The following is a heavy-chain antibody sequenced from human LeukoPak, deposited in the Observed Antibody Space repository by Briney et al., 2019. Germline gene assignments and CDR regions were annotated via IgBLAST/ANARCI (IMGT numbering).Heavy chain of an antibody. Sequence: GGSLRLSCAASGYTFTSYAMHWVRQAPGKGLECVSSISSNRGNTYYAKSLKGRFTISTDNSKNTLYIHVGSLRSEDLAVYYCSRGAAAGNSQGRWFHPWGQGTLVTVSS. D-gene: IGHD6-25*01. CDR1: GYTFTSYA. CDR2: ISSNRGNT. J-gene: IGHJ5*02. CDR3: SRGAAAGNSQGRWFHP. V-gene: IGHV3-64*01.